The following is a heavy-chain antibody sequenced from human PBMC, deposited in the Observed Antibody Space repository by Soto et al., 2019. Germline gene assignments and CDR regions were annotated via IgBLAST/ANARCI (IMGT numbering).Heavy chain of an antibody. V-gene: IGHV3-53*02. J-gene: IGHJ3*02. CDR1: GFTVSSNY. CDR2: IHSGGST. CDR3: ARGGKWRDAFDI. Sequence: EVQLVETGGGLIQPGGSLRLSCTASGFTVSSNYMTWVRQATGKGLEWVSVIHSGGSTFYADSVKGRFTISRDNSKNMLYLQMNSLRAEDTAVYYCARGGKWRDAFDIWGQGTMVNVSS. D-gene: IGHD5-12*01.